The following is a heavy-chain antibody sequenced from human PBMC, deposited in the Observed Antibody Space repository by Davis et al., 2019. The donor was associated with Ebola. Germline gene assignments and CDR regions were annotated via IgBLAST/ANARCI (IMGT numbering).Heavy chain of an antibody. J-gene: IGHJ3*02. CDR1: GFTFSSYA. CDR2: ISGSGGST. D-gene: IGHD5-18*01. V-gene: IGHV3-23*01. Sequence: GESLKISCAASGFTFSSYAMSWVRQAPGKGLEWVSAISGSGGSTYYADSVKGRFTISRDHSKNTLYLQMNSLRAEDTAVYYCAKDLHSYGYESGAFDIWGQGTMVTVSS. CDR3: AKDLHSYGYESGAFDI.